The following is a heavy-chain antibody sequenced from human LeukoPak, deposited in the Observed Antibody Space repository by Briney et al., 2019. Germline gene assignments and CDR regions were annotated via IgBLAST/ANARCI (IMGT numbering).Heavy chain of an antibody. J-gene: IGHJ4*02. Sequence: ASVKVSCKASGYTFTDFCMHWVRQAPGRGLEWMGWISPDSGDTNYAQNFQGRVTMTRDTSISTAYMELSSLRSDDTAVYYCARRADNWGFNWGQGNLVTVSS. CDR3: ARRADNWGFN. V-gene: IGHV1-2*02. CDR2: ISPDSGDT. CDR1: GYTFTDFC. D-gene: IGHD7-27*01.